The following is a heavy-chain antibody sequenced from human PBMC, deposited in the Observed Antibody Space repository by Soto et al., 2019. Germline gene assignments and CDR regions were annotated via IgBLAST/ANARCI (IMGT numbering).Heavy chain of an antibody. CDR3: ANDRGRGSYSGWSFDL. Sequence: GGSLRLSCAASGFTFDDYAMHWVRQAPGKGLEWVSGISWNSGSIGYADSVKGRFTISRDNAKNSLYLQMNSLRAEDTAVYYCANDRGRGSYSGWSFDLWGRGTLVTVSS. V-gene: IGHV3-9*01. CDR1: GFTFDDYA. CDR2: ISWNSGSI. D-gene: IGHD1-26*01. J-gene: IGHJ2*01.